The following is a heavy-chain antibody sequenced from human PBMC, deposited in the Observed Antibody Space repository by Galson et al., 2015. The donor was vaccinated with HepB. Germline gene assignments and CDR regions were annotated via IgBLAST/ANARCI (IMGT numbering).Heavy chain of an antibody. J-gene: IGHJ6*02. Sequence: SVKVSCKASGYTFTSYAMNWVRQAPGQGLEWMGWINTNTGNPTYAQGFTGRFVFSLDTSVSTAYLQISSLKAEDTAVYYCARAGLGATDPPGYYGMDVWGQGTTVTVSS. CDR3: ARAGLGATDPPGYYGMDV. CDR1: GYTFTSYA. CDR2: INTNTGNP. D-gene: IGHD1-26*01. V-gene: IGHV7-4-1*02.